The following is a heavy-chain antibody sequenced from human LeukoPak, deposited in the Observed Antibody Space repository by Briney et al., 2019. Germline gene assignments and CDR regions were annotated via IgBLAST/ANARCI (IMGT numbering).Heavy chain of an antibody. D-gene: IGHD2-2*01. V-gene: IGHV3-23*01. CDR1: GFTFSSYA. Sequence: PGGSLRLSCAASGFTFSSYAMSWVRQAPGKGLEWVSAISGSGGSTYYADSVKGRFTISRDNSKNTLYLQMNSLRAEDTAVYYCAKSRYCSGTSCYRGWFDPWGQGTLVTVSS. CDR2: ISGSGGST. CDR3: AKSRYCSGTSCYRGWFDP. J-gene: IGHJ5*02.